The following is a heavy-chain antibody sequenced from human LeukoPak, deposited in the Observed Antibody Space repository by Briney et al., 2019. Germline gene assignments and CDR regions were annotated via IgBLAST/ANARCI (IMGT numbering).Heavy chain of an antibody. J-gene: IGHJ1*01. D-gene: IGHD3-22*01. CDR2: INPSGGST. CDR3: ARSYDSSGYYYEYFQH. Sequence: ASVKVSCKASGYTFTSYYMHWVRQAPGQGLEWMGIINPSGGSTSYAQKFQGRVTMTRDMSTSTVYMELSSLRSEDTAVYYCARSYDSSGYYYEYFQHWGQGTLVTVSS. CDR1: GYTFTSYY. V-gene: IGHV1-46*01.